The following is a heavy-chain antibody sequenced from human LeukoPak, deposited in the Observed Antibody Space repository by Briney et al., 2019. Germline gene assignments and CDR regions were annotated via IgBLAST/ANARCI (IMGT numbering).Heavy chain of an antibody. V-gene: IGHV3-53*01. CDR1: GFTVSTTY. CDR3: ASRGTLGYCSNGVCYNPDI. D-gene: IGHD2-8*01. CDR2: IYSGGST. Sequence: GGSLRPSCAASGFTVSTTYMSWVRQAPGKGLEWVSAIYSGGSTSYADSVKGRFTISRDNSTNTLYLQMNSLRAEDTAVYYCASRGTLGYCSNGVCYNPDIWGQGTMVTVSS. J-gene: IGHJ3*02.